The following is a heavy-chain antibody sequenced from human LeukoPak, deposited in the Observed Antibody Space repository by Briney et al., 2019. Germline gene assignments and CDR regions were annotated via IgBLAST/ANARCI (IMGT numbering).Heavy chain of an antibody. J-gene: IGHJ4*02. D-gene: IGHD5-18*01. V-gene: IGHV3-33*01. CDR3: ARENTYSYGGFDY. Sequence: GGSLRLSCAASGFTFSTYGMHWVRQAPGKGLEWVAAIWHDGSNKYYGDSVKGRFTIYRDNSKSTLYLQMNSLRAEDTAVYYCARENTYSYGGFDYWGQGTLVTVSS. CDR1: GFTFSTYG. CDR2: IWHDGSNK.